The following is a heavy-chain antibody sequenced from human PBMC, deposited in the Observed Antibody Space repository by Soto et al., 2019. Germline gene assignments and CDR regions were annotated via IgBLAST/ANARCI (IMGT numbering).Heavy chain of an antibody. D-gene: IGHD3-22*01. Sequence: PGGSLRLSCAASGFTFSSYAMSWVRQAPGKGLEWVSAISGSGGSTYYADSVKGRFTISRDNSKNTLYLQMNSLRAEDTAVYYCAKETPDSSGYYFLTAHFAYWGQGTLVPVSS. CDR3: AKETPDSSGYYFLTAHFAY. CDR1: GFTFSSYA. V-gene: IGHV3-23*01. CDR2: ISGSGGST. J-gene: IGHJ4*02.